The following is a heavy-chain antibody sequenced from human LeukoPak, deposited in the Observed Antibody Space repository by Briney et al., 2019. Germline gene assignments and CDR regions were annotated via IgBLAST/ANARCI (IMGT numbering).Heavy chain of an antibody. V-gene: IGHV3-23*01. CDR1: GFTFSSYG. Sequence: PGGSLRLSCAASGFTFSSYGMSWVRQAPGKGLEWVSAISGSGGSTYYADSVKGRFTISRDNSKNTLYLQMNSLRAEDTAVYYCAKLRGLDGYSGYGYYFDYWGQGTLVTVSS. CDR3: AKLRGLDGYSGYGYYFDY. CDR2: ISGSGGST. J-gene: IGHJ4*02. D-gene: IGHD5-12*01.